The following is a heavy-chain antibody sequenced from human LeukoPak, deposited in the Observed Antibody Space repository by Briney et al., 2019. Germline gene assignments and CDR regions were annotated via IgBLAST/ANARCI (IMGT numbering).Heavy chain of an antibody. CDR3: AKDGYDILTGSLDY. Sequence: PGRSLRLSCAASGFTFDDYAMHWVRQAPGKGLEGVSGISWNSGSIGYADSVKGRFTISRDNAKNSLYLQMNSLRAEDTALYYCAKDGYDILTGSLDYWGQGTLVTVSS. V-gene: IGHV3-9*01. J-gene: IGHJ4*02. D-gene: IGHD3-9*01. CDR1: GFTFDDYA. CDR2: ISWNSGSI.